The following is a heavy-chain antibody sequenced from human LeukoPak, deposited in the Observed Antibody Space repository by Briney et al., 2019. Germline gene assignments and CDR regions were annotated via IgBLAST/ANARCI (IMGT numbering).Heavy chain of an antibody. D-gene: IGHD6-13*01. CDR1: GFTFSSYA. Sequence: PGGSLRLSCAAYGFTFSSYAMSWVRPAPGKGLEWVSAISGSGGSTYYADSVKGRFTISRDNSKNTLYLQMNSLRAEDTAVYYCAKDNMKAIAASGTGLGQWGQGTLVTVSS. CDR3: AKDNMKAIAASGTGLGQ. J-gene: IGHJ4*02. CDR2: ISGSGGST. V-gene: IGHV3-23*01.